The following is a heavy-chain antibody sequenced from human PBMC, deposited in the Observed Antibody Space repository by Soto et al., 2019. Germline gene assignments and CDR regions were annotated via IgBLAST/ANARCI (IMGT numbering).Heavy chain of an antibody. CDR3: ARTRTVAMRRLNPDYLDY. CDR2: IYYSGST. J-gene: IGHJ4*02. D-gene: IGHD2-2*01. CDR1: GGSISSGGYY. Sequence: SETLSLTCTVPGGSISSGGYYWSWIRQHPGKGLEWIGYIYYSGSTYYNPSLKSRVTISVDTSKNQFSLKLSSVTAADTAAYYCARTRTVAMRRLNPDYLDYWGQGTLVTVSS. V-gene: IGHV4-31*03.